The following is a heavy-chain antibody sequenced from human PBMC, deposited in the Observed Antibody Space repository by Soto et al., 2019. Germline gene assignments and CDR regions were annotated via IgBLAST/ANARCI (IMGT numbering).Heavy chain of an antibody. D-gene: IGHD1-26*01. V-gene: IGHV4-4*07. CDR3: ARGRVDSGINH. Sequence: QVQLQESGPGLVKPSETLSLTCTVSGGSISSYYWSWIRQPAGKGLEWIGRIYTSGSTNYNPYLQSRVTMSVETSKNQFSLKLSYVTAADTAVYYCARGRVDSGINHWGPGTLVTVSS. CDR1: GGSISSYY. CDR2: IYTSGST. J-gene: IGHJ4*02.